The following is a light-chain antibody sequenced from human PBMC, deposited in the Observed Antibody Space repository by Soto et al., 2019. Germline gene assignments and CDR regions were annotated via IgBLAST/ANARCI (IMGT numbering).Light chain of an antibody. J-gene: IGKJ2*01. CDR2: GAS. CDR1: QSVSSSY. V-gene: IGKV3-20*01. CDR3: QHYRSSPGT. Sequence: EIVLTQSPGTLSLSPGERATLSCRASQSVSSSYLAWYQQKPGQAPRLLIYGASSRATGIPDRFSGSGSGTVFTITISRLEPEDFAVYYCQHYRSSPGTLGQGTKLEIK.